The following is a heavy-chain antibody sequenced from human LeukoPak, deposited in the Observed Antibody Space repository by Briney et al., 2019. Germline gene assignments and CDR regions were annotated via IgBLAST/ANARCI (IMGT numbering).Heavy chain of an antibody. CDR2: IIPIFGTA. D-gene: IGHD6-13*01. J-gene: IGHJ4*02. V-gene: IGHV1-69*13. Sequence: SVKVSCKASGYTFTSYAMNWVRQAPGQGLEWMGGIIPIFGTANYAQKFQGRVTITADESTSTAYMELSSLRSEDTAVYYCASRIAPAHLAWVYWGQGTLVTVSS. CDR1: GYTFTSYA. CDR3: ASRIAPAHLAWVY.